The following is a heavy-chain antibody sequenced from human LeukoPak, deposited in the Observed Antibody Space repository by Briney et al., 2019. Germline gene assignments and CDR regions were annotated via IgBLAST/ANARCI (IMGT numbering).Heavy chain of an antibody. V-gene: IGHV4-4*07. J-gene: IGHJ4*02. CDR2: IYTSGST. Sequence: SETLSLTCTVSGGSISSYYWSWLRQPAGKGLEWIGSIYTSGSTNYNPSLKSRVTISVDTSKNQFSLKLSSVTAADTAVYYCARVNAEAFDYWGQGTLVTVSS. CDR1: GGSISSYY. CDR3: ARVNAEAFDY.